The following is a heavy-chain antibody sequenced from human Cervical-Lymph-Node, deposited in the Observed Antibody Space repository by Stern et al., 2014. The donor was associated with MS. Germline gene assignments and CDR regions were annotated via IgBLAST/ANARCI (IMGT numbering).Heavy chain of an antibody. CDR2: IWYDGSNR. J-gene: IGHJ1*01. CDR1: GLTFCSRG. Sequence: VQLEESGGGVVQPGRSLRLSCAAPGLTFCSRGMHRVRQAPGKWLEWLAIIWYDGSNRYYADSVKGRFTISRDNSKNTLYLQMNSLRAEDTAVYYCAREGGNTAEYFQHWGQGTLFTVSS. V-gene: IGHV3-33*01. CDR3: AREGGNTAEYFQH. D-gene: IGHD4-23*01.